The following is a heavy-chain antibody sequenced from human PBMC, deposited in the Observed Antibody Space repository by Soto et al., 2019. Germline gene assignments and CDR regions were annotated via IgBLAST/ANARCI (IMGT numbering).Heavy chain of an antibody. Sequence: QLQLQESGSGLVKPSQTLVLTCTVSGDSISRDGYSWSWIRQPPGKGLEWIGSIYHSGATYYNPSLESRVTTSVDKSKNQFSLRLASVTAADTAVYYCAREMSYYFDSWGQGTLVTVSS. V-gene: IGHV4-30-2*01. CDR1: GDSISRDGYS. J-gene: IGHJ4*02. CDR2: IYHSGAT. CDR3: AREMSYYFDS.